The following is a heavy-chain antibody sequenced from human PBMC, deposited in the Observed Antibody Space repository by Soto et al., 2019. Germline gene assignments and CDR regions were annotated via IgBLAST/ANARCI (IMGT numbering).Heavy chain of an antibody. CDR3: ARVGHLAYCGGDCSTDAFDI. CDR2: ISSSSSYI. D-gene: IGHD2-21*02. V-gene: IGHV3-21*01. Sequence: GGSLRLSCAASGFTFSSYSMNWVRQAPGKGLEWVSSISSSSSYIYYADSVKGRFTISRDNAKNSLYLQMNSLRAEDTAVYYCARVGHLAYCGGDCSTDAFDIWGQGTMVTVSS. J-gene: IGHJ3*02. CDR1: GFTFSSYS.